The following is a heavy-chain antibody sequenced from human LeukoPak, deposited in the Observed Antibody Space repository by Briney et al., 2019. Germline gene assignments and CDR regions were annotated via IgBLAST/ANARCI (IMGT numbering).Heavy chain of an antibody. D-gene: IGHD2-15*01. V-gene: IGHV3-33*06. CDR1: GFTFSSYG. CDR3: AKDRRYGTVASGPFDF. J-gene: IGHJ4*02. CDR2: IWYDGSDE. Sequence: GGSLTQSCAASGFTFSSYGMHWVRQAPGKGLEWLTVIWYDGSDEKYADSVEGRFTISRDNSKNTVYLQMDSLRAEDTAVYFCAKDRRYGTVASGPFDFWGQGAQVTVSS.